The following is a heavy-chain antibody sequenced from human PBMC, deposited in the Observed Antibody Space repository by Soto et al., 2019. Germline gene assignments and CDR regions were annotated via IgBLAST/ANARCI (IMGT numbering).Heavy chain of an antibody. CDR3: ARVGHINWFDP. J-gene: IGHJ5*02. CDR1: GGSISSGDYY. V-gene: IGHV4-30-4*01. Sequence: PSETLSLTCTVSGGSISSGDYYWSWIRQPPGKGLEWIGYIYYSGSTYYNPSLKSRVTISVDTSKNQFSLKLSSVTAADTAVYYCARVGHINWFDPWGQGTLVTVSS. CDR2: IYYSGST. D-gene: IGHD2-21*01.